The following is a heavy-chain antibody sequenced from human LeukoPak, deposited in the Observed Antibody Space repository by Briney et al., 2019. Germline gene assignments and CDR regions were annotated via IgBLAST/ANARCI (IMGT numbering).Heavy chain of an antibody. Sequence: GASVKVSCKASGGAFSSYAISWVRQAPGQGLEWMGGIIPIFGTANYAQKFPGRVTITADESTSTAYMELSSLRSEDTAVYYCARVPSAAGYYFDYWGQGTLVTVSS. V-gene: IGHV1-69*13. CDR1: GGAFSSYA. J-gene: IGHJ4*02. CDR2: IIPIFGTA. CDR3: ARVPSAAGYYFDY. D-gene: IGHD6-13*01.